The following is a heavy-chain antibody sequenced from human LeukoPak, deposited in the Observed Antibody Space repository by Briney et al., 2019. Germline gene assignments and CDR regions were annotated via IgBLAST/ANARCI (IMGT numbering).Heavy chain of an antibody. Sequence: SGPTLVNPTQTLTLTCTFSGFSLSTSGVGVGWIRQPPGKALEWLALIYWDDDERYSPSLKSRLTITKDTSKNQVVLTMTNMDPVDTATYHCAHRRGSSGYYYTAVGAFDIWGQGTMVTVSS. D-gene: IGHD3-22*01. CDR2: IYWDDDE. J-gene: IGHJ3*02. CDR3: AHRRGSSGYYYTAVGAFDI. CDR1: GFSLSTSGVG. V-gene: IGHV2-5*02.